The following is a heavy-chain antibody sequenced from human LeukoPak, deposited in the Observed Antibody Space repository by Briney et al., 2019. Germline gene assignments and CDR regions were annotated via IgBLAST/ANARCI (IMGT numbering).Heavy chain of an antibody. J-gene: IGHJ4*02. D-gene: IGHD3-10*01. Sequence: GGSLRLSCAASGFTFSSYWMSWVRQAPGKGLEWVANIKQDGSQRYYVDSVKGRFTISRDNAKKSLYLQMNSLRAEDTALYYCARDWGYGSCYFDYWGQGTLVTVSS. CDR1: GFTFSSYW. CDR3: ARDWGYGSCYFDY. CDR2: IKQDGSQR. V-gene: IGHV3-7*01.